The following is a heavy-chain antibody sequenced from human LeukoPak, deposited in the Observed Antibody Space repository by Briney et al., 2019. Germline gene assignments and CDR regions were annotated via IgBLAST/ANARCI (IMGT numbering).Heavy chain of an antibody. V-gene: IGHV3-33*01. CDR2: IWYDGSNK. CDR1: GFTFSCYG. D-gene: IGHD3-22*01. Sequence: GSLRLSFSAAGFTFSCYGMHWVRPAPGKGLGWVAVIWYDGSNKYYADSVKGRFTISRDNSKNTLYLQMNSLRAEDTAVYYCARAPRAYYYDSSGIGLFDYWGQGTLVTVSS. J-gene: IGHJ4*02. CDR3: ARAPRAYYYDSSGIGLFDY.